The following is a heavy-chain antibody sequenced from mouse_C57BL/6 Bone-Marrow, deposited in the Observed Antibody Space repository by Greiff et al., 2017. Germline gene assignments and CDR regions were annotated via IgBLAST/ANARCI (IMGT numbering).Heavy chain of an antibody. CDR1: GFNIKDYY. V-gene: IGHV14-2*01. CDR2: IDPEDGET. D-gene: IGHD1-1*01. CDR3: TSTLMYYGTNY. J-gene: IGHJ2*01. Sequence: VQLQQSGAELVKPGASVKLSCTASGFNIKDYYIHWVKQRTEQGLEWIGRIDPEDGETKYAQKFQAKATITADTSSNTAYLQLSSLTSEDTAVYYCTSTLMYYGTNYWGQGTTLTVSS.